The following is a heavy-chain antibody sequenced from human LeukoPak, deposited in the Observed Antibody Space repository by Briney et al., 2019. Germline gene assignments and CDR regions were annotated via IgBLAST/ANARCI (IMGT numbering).Heavy chain of an antibody. CDR2: IYYGGST. J-gene: IGHJ4*02. Sequence: SETLSLTCAVSGDSISSTGYYWGWIRQPPGKGLEWIGNIYYGGSTLYTPSLKSRVTISVDTSKNQISLRLNSVTAADTAVYFCARRHGSGTYNFWGQGTLVTVSS. CDR3: ARRHGSGTYNF. D-gene: IGHD3-10*01. V-gene: IGHV4-39*01. CDR1: GDSISSTGYY.